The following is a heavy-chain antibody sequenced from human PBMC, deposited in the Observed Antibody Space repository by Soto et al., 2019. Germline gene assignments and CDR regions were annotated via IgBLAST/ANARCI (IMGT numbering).Heavy chain of an antibody. V-gene: IGHV1-18*01. CDR1: GYTFTSYG. Sequence: QVQLVQSGAEVKKPGASVKVSCKASGYTFTSYGISWVRQAPGQGLEWMGWISAYNGNTNYAQKLQGRVTMTTDTSTSTAYMELRSLRSDDTAVYYCARDGRYIVATISHHDQAFDIWGQGTMVTVSS. CDR2: ISAYNGNT. D-gene: IGHD5-12*01. J-gene: IGHJ3*02. CDR3: ARDGRYIVATISHHDQAFDI.